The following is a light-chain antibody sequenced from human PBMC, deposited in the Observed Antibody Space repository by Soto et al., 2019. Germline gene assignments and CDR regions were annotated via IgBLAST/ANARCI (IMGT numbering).Light chain of an antibody. CDR2: KAS. CDR1: QTISSW. CDR3: QHYNSYSEA. J-gene: IGKJ1*01. V-gene: IGKV1-5*03. Sequence: DIQMTQSPSTLSGSVGDRVTITCRASQTISSWLAWYQQKPGKAPKLLIYKASTLKSGVPSRFSGSGSGTEFTLTISSLKTDDFATYYCQHYNSYSEAFGKGTKVELK.